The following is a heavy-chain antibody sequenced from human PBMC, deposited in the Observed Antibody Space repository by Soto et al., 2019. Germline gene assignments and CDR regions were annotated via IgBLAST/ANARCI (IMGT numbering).Heavy chain of an antibody. Sequence: EVQLLESGGGLVQPGGSLRLSCVASGFTFSSYAMRWVRQAPGKGLEWVSAISGSGGSTYYADSVKGRFTISRDNSKNTLYLQRNSLRSEDTAVYYCARRGSGSYYDYWGQGTLVTVSS. V-gene: IGHV3-23*01. CDR1: GFTFSSYA. D-gene: IGHD1-26*01. CDR3: ARRGSGSYYDY. J-gene: IGHJ4*02. CDR2: ISGSGGST.